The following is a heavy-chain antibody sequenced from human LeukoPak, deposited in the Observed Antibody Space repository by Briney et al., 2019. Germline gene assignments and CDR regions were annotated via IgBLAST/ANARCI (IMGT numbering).Heavy chain of an antibody. D-gene: IGHD6-13*01. Sequence: PSETLSLTCAVYGGSFSGYYWSWNRQPPGKGLEWIGEINHSGSTNYNPSLKSRVTISVDTSKNQFSLKLSSVTAADTAVYYCARPNSSSWRYFDYWGQGTLVTVSS. CDR3: ARPNSSSWRYFDY. V-gene: IGHV4-34*01. CDR1: GGSFSGYY. CDR2: INHSGST. J-gene: IGHJ4*02.